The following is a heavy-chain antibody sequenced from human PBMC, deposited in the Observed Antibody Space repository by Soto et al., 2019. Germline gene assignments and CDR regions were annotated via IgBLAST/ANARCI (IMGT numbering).Heavy chain of an antibody. J-gene: IGHJ6*02. CDR2: IIPIYGTA. CDR3: AKDRRADWESYYYYAMDV. CDR1: GGTFSSFT. Sequence: SVKVSCKASGGTFSSFTISWVRQAPGQGLEWMGGIIPIYGTANYAQKFQDRVTIVADASTTTAYMELSSLRSEDTAIYDCAKDRRADWESYYYYAMDVWGQGTTVTVSS. V-gene: IGHV1-69*13. D-gene: IGHD1-26*01.